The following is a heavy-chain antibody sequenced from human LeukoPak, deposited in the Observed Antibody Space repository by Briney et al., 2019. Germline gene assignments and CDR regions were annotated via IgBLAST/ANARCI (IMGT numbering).Heavy chain of an antibody. CDR2: IYYSGST. D-gene: IGHD6-25*01. J-gene: IGHJ3*01. V-gene: IGHV4-59*01. CDR1: GGSISSYH. CDR3: ASARLGSGLEGAFDV. Sequence: SETLSLTCTVSGGSISSYHCSWIRQPPGKGLEWTGYIYYSGSTNYNPSLKSRVTISIDASKNQFSLWLSSVTAADTAVYHCASARLGSGLEGAFDVWGQGKMVTVSS.